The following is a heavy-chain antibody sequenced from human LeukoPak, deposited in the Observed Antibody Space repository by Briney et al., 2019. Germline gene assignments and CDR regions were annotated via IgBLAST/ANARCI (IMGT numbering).Heavy chain of an antibody. J-gene: IGHJ6*03. CDR1: GFTFSSYA. Sequence: GGSLRLSCAASGFTFSSYAMSWVRQAPGKGLEWVSAISGSGGSTYYADSVKGRFTISRDNSKNTLYLQMNSLRAEDTAVYYCAKDICSSTSCPRLYYYYYMDVWGQGTTVTVSS. CDR2: ISGSGGST. CDR3: AKDICSSTSCPRLYYYYYMDV. D-gene: IGHD2-2*01. V-gene: IGHV3-23*01.